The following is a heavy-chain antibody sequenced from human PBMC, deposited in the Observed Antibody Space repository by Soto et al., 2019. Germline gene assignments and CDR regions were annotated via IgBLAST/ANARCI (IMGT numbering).Heavy chain of an antibody. J-gene: IGHJ1*01. D-gene: IGHD2-21*02. V-gene: IGHV1-69*13. Sequence: SVKVSCKASGGTFSSYAISWVRQAPGQGLEWMGGIIPIFGTANYAQKFQGRVTITADESTSTAYMELSSLRSEDTAVYYCASPTYCGGDCYPAEYFQHWGQGTLVTVSS. CDR2: IIPIFGTA. CDR1: GGTFSSYA. CDR3: ASPTYCGGDCYPAEYFQH.